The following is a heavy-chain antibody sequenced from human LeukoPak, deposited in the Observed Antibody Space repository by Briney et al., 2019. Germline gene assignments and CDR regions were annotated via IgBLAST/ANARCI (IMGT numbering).Heavy chain of an antibody. CDR3: ARQRGYHYDSTTNRFSDL. CDR2: IYYSGIT. CDR1: GGSISSSSYY. D-gene: IGHD3-22*01. V-gene: IGHV4-39*01. Sequence: PSETLSLTCTVSGGSISSSSYYWGLIRQPPGKGLEWIGSIYYSGITYYNPSLKSRVTISVDTSKNQFSLKLGSVTAADTAVYFCARQRGYHYDSTTNRFSDLWGQGTRVTVSS. J-gene: IGHJ5*02.